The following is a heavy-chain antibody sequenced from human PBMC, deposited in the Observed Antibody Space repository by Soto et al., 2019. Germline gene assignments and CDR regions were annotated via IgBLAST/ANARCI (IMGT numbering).Heavy chain of an antibody. V-gene: IGHV1-46*01. CDR2: INPSGGST. CDR3: ARGGGRGGTRGPYFDY. D-gene: IGHD3-10*01. J-gene: IGHJ4*02. CDR1: GYTFTSYY. Sequence: ASVKVSCKASGYTFTSYYMHWVRQAPGQGLEWMGIINPSGGSTSYAQKFQGRVTMTRDTSTSTVYMELSSLRSEDTAVYYCARGGGRGGTRGPYFDYWGQGTLVTVSS.